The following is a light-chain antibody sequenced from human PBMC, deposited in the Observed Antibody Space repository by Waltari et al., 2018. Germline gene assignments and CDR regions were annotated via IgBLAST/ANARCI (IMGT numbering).Light chain of an antibody. V-gene: IGLV1-36*01. CDR3: STWDYSLSVVV. CDR1: TNNVGSYA. Sequence: QSALTQEASVSGAVGQKATLSCPGDTNNVGSYAVGWYQQISHGAPKTVMFGNSLPSGIPDRFSGSKSGTTASLTISGLQPEDEADYYCSTWDYSLSVVVFGGGTKVSVL. CDR2: GNS. J-gene: IGLJ2*01.